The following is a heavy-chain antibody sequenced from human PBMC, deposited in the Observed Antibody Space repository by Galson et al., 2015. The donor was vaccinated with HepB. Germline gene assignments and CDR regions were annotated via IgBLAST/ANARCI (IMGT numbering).Heavy chain of an antibody. V-gene: IGHV6-1*01. CDR3: AREGGLARGEVGRITVIVVVRGDYYMDV. J-gene: IGHJ6*03. D-gene: IGHD3-22*01. CDR1: GDSVSSNSAA. CDR2: TYYRPKWYN. Sequence: CAISGDSVSSNSAAWNWIRQSPSRGLEWLGRTYYRPKWYNDYAVSVKSRITINPDTSKNQFSLQLNSVTPEDTAVYYCAREGGLARGEVGRITVIVVVRGDYYMDVWGKGTTVTVSS.